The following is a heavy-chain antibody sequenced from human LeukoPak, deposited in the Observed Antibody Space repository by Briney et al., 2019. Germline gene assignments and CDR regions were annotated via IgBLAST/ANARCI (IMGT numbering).Heavy chain of an antibody. CDR3: ARDGRVLVRGVPLDY. CDR2: ISAYNGNT. V-gene: IGHV1-18*01. J-gene: IGHJ4*02. Sequence: ASVKVSCKASGYTFTSYGISWVRQAPGQGLEWMGWISAYNGNTNYAQKLQDRVTMTTDTSTSTAYMELRSLRSDDTAVYYCARDGRVLVRGVPLDYWGQGTLVTVSS. CDR1: GYTFTSYG. D-gene: IGHD3-10*01.